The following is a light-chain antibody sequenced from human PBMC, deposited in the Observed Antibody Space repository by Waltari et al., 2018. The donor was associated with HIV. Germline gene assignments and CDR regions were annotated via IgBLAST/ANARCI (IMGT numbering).Light chain of an antibody. V-gene: IGKV3-15*01. CDR3: QQYANWPFT. CDR2: DAS. CDR1: QSVNNN. J-gene: IGKJ5*01. Sequence: EIVLTQSPATLSLSPGERATFTCRASQSVNNNLAWYQQKPGQAPRLLIYDASTRATNIPARFSGSGSGTDFTLTISSLQSEDFAVYFCQQYANWPFTFGQGTRLEIK.